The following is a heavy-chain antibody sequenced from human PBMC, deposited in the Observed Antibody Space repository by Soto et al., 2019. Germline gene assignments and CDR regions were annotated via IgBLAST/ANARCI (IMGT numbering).Heavy chain of an antibody. CDR3: ASPMGYDILTGYTQDGAFDI. D-gene: IGHD3-9*01. CDR2: INPSGGST. J-gene: IGHJ3*02. CDR1: GYTFTSYY. Sequence: ASVKVSCKXSGYTFTSYYMHWVRQAPGQGLEWMGIINPSGGSTSYAQKFQGRVTMTRDTSTSTVYMELSSLRSEDTAVYYCASPMGYDILTGYTQDGAFDIWGQGTMVTVSS. V-gene: IGHV1-46*01.